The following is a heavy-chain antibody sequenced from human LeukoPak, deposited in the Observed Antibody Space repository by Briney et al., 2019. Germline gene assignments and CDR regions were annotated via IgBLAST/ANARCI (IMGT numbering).Heavy chain of an antibody. CDR3: ASNNYDILTSYHIRPFDY. Sequence: GGSLRLSCAASGFTFTNYAMSWVRQAPGKGLEWVSYISSSGNSIYYADSVKGRFTTSRDNAKKSLYLQMNSLRAEDTAVYYCASNNYDILTSYHIRPFDYWGQGTLVTVSS. V-gene: IGHV3-11*04. CDR2: ISSSGNSI. CDR1: GFTFTNYA. D-gene: IGHD3-9*01. J-gene: IGHJ4*02.